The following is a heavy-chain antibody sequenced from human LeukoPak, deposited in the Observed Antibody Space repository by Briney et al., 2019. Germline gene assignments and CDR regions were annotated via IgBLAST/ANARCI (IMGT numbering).Heavy chain of an antibody. J-gene: IGHJ4*02. CDR3: ARGGIAARHYFDY. CDR1: GYTLTELS. V-gene: IGHV1-46*01. Sequence: ASVKVSCKVSGYTLTELSMHWVRQAPGKGLEWMGIINPSGGSTSYAQKFQGRVTMTRDTSTSTVYMELSSLRSEDTAVYYCARGGIAARHYFDYWGQGTLVTVSS. CDR2: INPSGGST. D-gene: IGHD6-6*01.